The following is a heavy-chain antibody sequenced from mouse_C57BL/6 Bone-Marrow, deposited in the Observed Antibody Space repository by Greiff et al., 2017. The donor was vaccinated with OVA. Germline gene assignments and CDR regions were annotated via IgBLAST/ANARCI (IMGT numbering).Heavy chain of an antibody. J-gene: IGHJ3*01. CDR3: ARSYYSNSYWFAY. D-gene: IGHD2-5*01. V-gene: IGHV8-8*01. CDR1: GFSLSTFGMG. CDR2: IWWDDDK. Sequence: QVTLKVCGPGILQPSQTLSLTCSFSGFSLSTFGMGVGWIRQPSGKGLEWLAHIWWDDDKYYNPALKRRLTISKDTSRNQVFLKIANVDTADTATYYCARSYYSNSYWFAYWGQGTLVTVSA.